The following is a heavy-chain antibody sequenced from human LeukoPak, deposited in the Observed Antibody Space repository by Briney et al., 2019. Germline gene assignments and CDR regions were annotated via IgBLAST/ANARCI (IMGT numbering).Heavy chain of an antibody. Sequence: TLSLTCTVSGGSISSGDYYWSWIRQPPGKGLEWIGYIYYSGSTYYNPSLKSRVTISVDTSKNQFSLKLSSVTPEDTAVYYCARDQYYDFWSGYPSFDYWGQGTLVTVSS. D-gene: IGHD3-3*01. CDR1: GGSISSGDYY. CDR2: IYYSGST. CDR3: ARDQYYDFWSGYPSFDY. J-gene: IGHJ4*02. V-gene: IGHV4-30-4*01.